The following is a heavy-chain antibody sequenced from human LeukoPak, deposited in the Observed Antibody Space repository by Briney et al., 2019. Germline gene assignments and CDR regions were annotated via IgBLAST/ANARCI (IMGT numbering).Heavy chain of an antibody. CDR3: ARDRVLLWFGESYYFDY. CDR1: GYTFTSYA. J-gene: IGHJ4*02. CDR2: INTNTGNP. V-gene: IGHV7-4-1*02. D-gene: IGHD3-10*01. Sequence: ASVKVSCKASGYTFTSYAMNWVRQAPGQGLEWMGRINTNTGNPTYAQGFTGRFVFSLDTSVGTAYLQISSLKAEDTAVYYCARDRVLLWFGESYYFDYWGQGTLVTVSS.